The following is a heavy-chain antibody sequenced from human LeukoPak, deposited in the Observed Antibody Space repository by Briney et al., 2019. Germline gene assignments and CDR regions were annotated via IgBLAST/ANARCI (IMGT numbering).Heavy chain of an antibody. D-gene: IGHD3-10*01. V-gene: IGHV3-7*01. CDR1: GFTFSSYW. J-gene: IGHJ5*02. CDR3: ARDRVYGSGSPSWFDP. CDR2: IKQDGSEK. Sequence: GGSLRLSCAASGFTFSSYWMSWVRQAPGKGLEWVANIKQDGSEKYYVDSVKGRFTISRDNAKNSLYLQMNSLRAEDTAVYYCARDRVYGSGSPSWFDPWGQGTLVTVSS.